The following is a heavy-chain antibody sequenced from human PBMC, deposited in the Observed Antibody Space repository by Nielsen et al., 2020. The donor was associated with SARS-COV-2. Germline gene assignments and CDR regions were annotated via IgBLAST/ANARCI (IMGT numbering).Heavy chain of an antibody. CDR2: IKQDGSEK. Sequence: VRQAPGKGLEWVANIKQDGSEKYYVDSVKGRFTISRDNAKNSLYLQMNSLRAEDTAVYYCARDIAAGSLFDYWGQGTLVTVSS. CDR3: ARDIAAGSLFDY. D-gene: IGHD6-13*01. V-gene: IGHV3-7*03. J-gene: IGHJ4*02.